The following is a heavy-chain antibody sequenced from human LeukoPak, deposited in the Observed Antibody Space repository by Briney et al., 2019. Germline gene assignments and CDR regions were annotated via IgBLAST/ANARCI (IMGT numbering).Heavy chain of an antibody. V-gene: IGHV3-73*01. D-gene: IGHD3-10*01. CDR1: GFXFSGSA. CDR2: IRSKANSYAT. J-gene: IGHJ4*02. CDR3: TSYYGSGNYYKDY. Sequence: GGSLRLSCAASGFXFSGSAIHWVRQASGKGLEWVGRIRSKANSYATAYAASVKGRFTISRDDSKHTAYLQMNSLKTEDTAVYYCTSYYGSGNYYKDYWGQGTLVTVSS.